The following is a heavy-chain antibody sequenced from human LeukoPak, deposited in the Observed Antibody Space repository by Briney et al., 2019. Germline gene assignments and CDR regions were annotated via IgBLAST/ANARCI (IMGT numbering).Heavy chain of an antibody. CDR3: ARSGAGPQYYYMDV. CDR2: ISAYNGNT. V-gene: IGHV1-18*01. Sequence: ASVKVSFKASGYTFTKYGISWVRQAPGQGLEWMAWISAYNGNTNYAQNLQDRVTMTTDTSTSTAYMELRSLRSDDTAAYYCARSGAGPQYYYMDVWGKGTTVTVSS. J-gene: IGHJ6*03. CDR1: GYTFTKYG. D-gene: IGHD5-12*01.